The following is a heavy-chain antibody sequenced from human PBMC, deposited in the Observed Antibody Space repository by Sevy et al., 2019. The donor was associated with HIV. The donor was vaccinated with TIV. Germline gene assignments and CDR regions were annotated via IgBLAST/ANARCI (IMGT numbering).Heavy chain of an antibody. J-gene: IGHJ4*02. V-gene: IGHV4-59*02. Sequence: SETLSLTCTVSGDSVSSYYWSWIRQPPGKGLECIGYIYYSGSTDYNPSLQSRVTISLDTSKNQFSLKLTSVTAADTAVYYCARAVITMVRGILPYFDYWGQGTLVTVSS. CDR2: IYYSGST. CDR1: GDSVSSYY. CDR3: ARAVITMVRGILPYFDY. D-gene: IGHD3-10*01.